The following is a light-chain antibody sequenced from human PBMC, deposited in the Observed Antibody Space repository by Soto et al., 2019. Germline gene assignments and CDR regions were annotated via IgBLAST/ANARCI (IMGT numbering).Light chain of an antibody. Sequence: IVMTQSPATLSVSPGERATLSCRASQSVSSNLAWYQQKPGQAPRLLIYGASTRATGIPARFSGSGSGTEFTLTISSLQSEDFAVYYCQQYNNWPRTFGGGTGGYQ. CDR2: GAS. V-gene: IGKV3-15*01. CDR3: QQYNNWPRT. CDR1: QSVSSN. J-gene: IGKJ4*02.